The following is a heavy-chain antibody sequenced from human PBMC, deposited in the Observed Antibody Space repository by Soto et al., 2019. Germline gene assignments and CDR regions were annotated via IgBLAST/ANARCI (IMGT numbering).Heavy chain of an antibody. CDR2: IYYSGST. V-gene: IGHV4-31*03. Sequence: PSETLSLTCTVSGGSTSSGAYYWSWIRQHPGKGLEWIGYIYYSGSTNYNPSLKSRVAISVDTSKNQFSLELTSVTAADTSVYYCARHGGKLGITGTMGNFDYWGQGSLVTVSS. CDR3: ARHGGKLGITGTMGNFDY. D-gene: IGHD1-20*01. CDR1: GGSTSSGAYY. J-gene: IGHJ4*02.